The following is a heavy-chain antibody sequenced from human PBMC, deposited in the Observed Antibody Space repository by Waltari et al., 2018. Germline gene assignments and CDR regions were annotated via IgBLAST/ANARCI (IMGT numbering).Heavy chain of an antibody. CDR3: ARRRGRGSGYSN. CDR1: GGSISSGSYY. Sequence: QVQLQESGPGLVKPSQTLSLTCTVSGGSISSGSYYWSWIRQPAGKGLEWIGSIYYSGSTNYNPSLKSRVTISVDTSKNQFSLKLSSVTAADTAVYYCARRRGRGSGYSNWGQGTLVTVSS. CDR2: IYYSGST. V-gene: IGHV4-61*02. J-gene: IGHJ4*02. D-gene: IGHD5-18*01.